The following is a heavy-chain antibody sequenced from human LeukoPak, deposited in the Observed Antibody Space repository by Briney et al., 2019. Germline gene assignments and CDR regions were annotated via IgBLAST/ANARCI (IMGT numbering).Heavy chain of an antibody. V-gene: IGHV3-33*01. CDR2: IWLDGSTK. CDR3: ARGLKDGDLPHFYYYYYMDV. CDR1: GFTFNSFD. J-gene: IGHJ6*03. Sequence: GGSLRLSCAASGFTFNSFDMDWVRQAPGRGLEWVAGIWLDGSTKYYADSVKGRFTISRDNSKNTLYLQMNSLRAEDTAVYYCARGLKDGDLPHFYYYYYMDVWGKGTTVTVSS. D-gene: IGHD7-27*01.